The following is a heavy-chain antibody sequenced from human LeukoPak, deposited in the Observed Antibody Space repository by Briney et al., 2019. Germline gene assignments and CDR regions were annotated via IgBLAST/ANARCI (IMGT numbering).Heavy chain of an antibody. Sequence: PGGSLRLSCAASGFTFSSYAMHWVRQAPGKGLEWVAVISYDGSNKYYADSVKGRFTISRDNSKNTLYLQMNSLRAEDTAVYYCARALGYGDYGGGYWGQGTLVTVSS. CDR3: ARALGYGDYGGGY. V-gene: IGHV3-30-3*01. J-gene: IGHJ4*02. D-gene: IGHD4-17*01. CDR2: ISYDGSNK. CDR1: GFTFSSYA.